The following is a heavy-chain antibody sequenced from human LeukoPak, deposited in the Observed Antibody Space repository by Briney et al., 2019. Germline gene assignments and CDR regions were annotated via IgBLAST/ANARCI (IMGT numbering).Heavy chain of an antibody. CDR1: GFTFSSYA. J-gene: IGHJ6*02. CDR3: TKDGSSIWSRRLYHYWMDV. D-gene: IGHD6-13*01. Sequence: GGSLSLSCVASGFTFSSYAMNWVRQAPGKGLEWVSTISDNSITTYYADSVKGRFTISRDNSKNTLSLQMNSLRADDTAIYYCTKDGSSIWSRRLYHYWMDVWGQGTTVTVSS. V-gene: IGHV3-23*01. CDR2: ISDNSITT.